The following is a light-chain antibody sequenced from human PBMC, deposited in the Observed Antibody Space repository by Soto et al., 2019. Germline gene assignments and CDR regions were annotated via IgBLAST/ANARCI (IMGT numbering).Light chain of an antibody. V-gene: IGLV1-44*01. CDR2: SNN. CDR3: AAWDDSLNASYV. J-gene: IGLJ1*01. Sequence: QSVLTQPPSTSGTPGQRVTISCSGSRSNIGSNTVTWYQQLPGTAPKLLIYSNNQRPSGVPDRFSGSKSGTSASLDISGLQSEDEADYYCAAWDDSLNASYVFGTAKKVTV. CDR1: RSNIGSNT.